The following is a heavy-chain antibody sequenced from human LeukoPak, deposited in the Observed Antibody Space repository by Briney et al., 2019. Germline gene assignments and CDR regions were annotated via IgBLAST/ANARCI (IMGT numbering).Heavy chain of an antibody. D-gene: IGHD3-10*01. CDR1: GYTFTDYY. V-gene: IGHV1-2*02. CDR3: ARDGWFGEFHWFDP. CDR2: INPNSGGT. J-gene: IGHJ5*02. Sequence: ASVKVSCKASGYTFTDYYMHWVRQAPGQGLEWMGWINPNSGGTHYAQKFQGRVTMTRDTSISTAYMELSRLRSDDTAVYYCARDGWFGEFHWFDPWGQGTLVTVSS.